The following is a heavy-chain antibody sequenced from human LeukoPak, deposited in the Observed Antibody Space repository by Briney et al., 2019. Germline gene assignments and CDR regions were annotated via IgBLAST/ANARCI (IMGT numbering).Heavy chain of an antibody. CDR1: GFIFSSYT. Sequence: GGSLRLSCAASGFIFSSYTMHWVRQAPGKGLEWVAVISYDGSNKYYADSVKGRFTISRDNAKNTLYLQMNSLRAEDTAVYYCARTGSGYYYATIDYWGQGTLVTVSS. CDR2: ISYDGSNK. CDR3: ARTGSGYYYATIDY. J-gene: IGHJ4*02. V-gene: IGHV3-30*04. D-gene: IGHD3-22*01.